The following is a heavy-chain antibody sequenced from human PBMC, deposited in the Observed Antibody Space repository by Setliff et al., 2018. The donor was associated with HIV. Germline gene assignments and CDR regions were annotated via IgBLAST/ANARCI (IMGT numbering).Heavy chain of an antibody. V-gene: IGHV4-61*02. CDR1: GGSISSASYY. CDR3: AREKNDYNNYYFDY. Sequence: SETLSLTCTVSGGSISSASYYWSWIRQPAGKGLEWIGRIYTSGSTNYNPSLKSRVTISVDTSKNHFSLKLSSVTAADAAVYYCAREKNDYNNYYFDYWGQGTLVTVSS. D-gene: IGHD4-4*01. J-gene: IGHJ4*02. CDR2: IYTSGST.